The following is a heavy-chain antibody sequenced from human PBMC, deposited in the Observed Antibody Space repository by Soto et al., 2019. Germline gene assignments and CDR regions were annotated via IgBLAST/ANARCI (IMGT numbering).Heavy chain of an antibody. Sequence: FGPPLFHPSQTLTLSCTFSGFSLIVGGLGVGWIRQPPGKALAWVALIYWHDDNRYSPSLKSRLTLSKDTSKNQVVLTMTNMDPEDTATYDREHKMDHVVWFGPCPRGTLVTVYS. CDR2: IYWHDDN. V-gene: IGHV2-5*01. J-gene: IGHJ5*02. CDR1: GFSLIVGGLG. CDR3: EHKMDHVVWFGP. D-gene: IGHD2-15*01.